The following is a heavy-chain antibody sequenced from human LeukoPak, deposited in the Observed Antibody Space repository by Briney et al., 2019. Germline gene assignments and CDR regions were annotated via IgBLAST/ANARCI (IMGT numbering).Heavy chain of an antibody. V-gene: IGHV3-48*01. CDR3: ARDLEMATIANFDY. Sequence: GGSLRLSCAASGFTFRSYSMNWVRRAPGKGLEWVSYISSSSSTIYYADSVKGRFTISRDNAKNSLYLQMNSLRAEDTAVYYCARDLEMATIANFDYWGQGTLVTVSS. CDR1: GFTFRSYS. J-gene: IGHJ4*02. CDR2: ISSSSSTI. D-gene: IGHD5-24*01.